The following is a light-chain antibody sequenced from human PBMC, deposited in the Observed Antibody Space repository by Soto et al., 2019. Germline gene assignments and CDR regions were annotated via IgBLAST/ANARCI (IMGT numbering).Light chain of an antibody. CDR2: DFS. Sequence: QSALTQPASVSGSPGQSITISCTGANSDFGGYTYVAWYQLHPCKAPQLVIFDFSHRTSCVSNRFSGSRSGSTSSLTISGLLAEDEADYFCSSYTSIGTDVLLGGGTKLTVL. J-gene: IGLJ2*01. V-gene: IGLV2-14*03. CDR1: NSDFGGYTY. CDR3: SSYTSIGTDVL.